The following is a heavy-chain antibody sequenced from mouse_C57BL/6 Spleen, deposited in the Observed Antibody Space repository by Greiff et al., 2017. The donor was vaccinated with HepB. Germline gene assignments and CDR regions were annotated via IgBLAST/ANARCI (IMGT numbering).Heavy chain of an antibody. V-gene: IGHV1-76*01. D-gene: IGHD2-5*01. CDR1: GYTFTDYY. Sequence: VQLQQSGAELVRPGASVKLSCKASGYTFTDYYINWVKQRPGQGLEWIARIYPGSGNTYYNEKFKGKATLTAEKSSSTAYMQLSSLTSEDSAVYFCARENSNYAPAWFAYWGQGTLVTVSA. CDR2: IYPGSGNT. CDR3: ARENSNYAPAWFAY. J-gene: IGHJ3*01.